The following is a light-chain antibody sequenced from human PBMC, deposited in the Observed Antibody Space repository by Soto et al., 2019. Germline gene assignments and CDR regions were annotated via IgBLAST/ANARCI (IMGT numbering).Light chain of an antibody. V-gene: IGKV3-11*01. CDR1: QNAHTS. Sequence: EIVLTQSPGTLSLSPGERATLSCRASQNAHTSLAWYRQKPGQAPRLLIYDAFKRAAGIPARFSGAGSGTDFTLTIYSLEAEDSGIYYCQDRSNWPLFTFGGGTKVDI. CDR2: DAF. CDR3: QDRSNWPLFT. J-gene: IGKJ4*01.